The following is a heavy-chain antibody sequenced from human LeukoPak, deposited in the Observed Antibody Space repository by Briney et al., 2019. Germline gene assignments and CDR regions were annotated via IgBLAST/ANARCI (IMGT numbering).Heavy chain of an antibody. CDR2: ISYDGSNK. CDR1: GFTFSSYA. Sequence: GRSLRLSCAASGFTFSSYAIHWVRQAPGKGLEGVAVISYDGSNKYYAESVKGGYTISRDNSKKTLYLQMNSLRAEDTAVYYCARDLSGVTGYTYGRGIDYWGQGTLVTVSS. D-gene: IGHD5-18*01. J-gene: IGHJ4*02. V-gene: IGHV3-30*04. CDR3: ARDLSGVTGYTYGRGIDY.